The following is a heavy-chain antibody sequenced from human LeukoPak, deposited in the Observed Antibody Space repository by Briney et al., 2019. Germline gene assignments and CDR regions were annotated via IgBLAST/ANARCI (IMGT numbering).Heavy chain of an antibody. CDR1: GGSISSSNW. Sequence: SETLSLTCAVSGGSISSSNWWSWVRQPPGKGLEWIGEIYHSGSTNYNPSLKSRVTISVDKSKNQFSLKLSSVTAADTAVYYCASGATSGSYAIDYWGQGTLATVSS. J-gene: IGHJ4*02. V-gene: IGHV4-4*02. CDR2: IYHSGST. D-gene: IGHD1-26*01. CDR3: ASGATSGSYAIDY.